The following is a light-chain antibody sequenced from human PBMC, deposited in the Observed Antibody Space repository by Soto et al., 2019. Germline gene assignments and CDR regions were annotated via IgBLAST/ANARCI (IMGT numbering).Light chain of an antibody. V-gene: IGKV3-20*01. Sequence: ETVLTQSPGTLSLSPGERATLSCRASQSVSSSYLAWYQQKPGQAPRLLIYGASSRATGIPDRFSGSGSGTDFTLTISRLEPEDFAVYYCKQYGSSRGTFGGGPKVEIK. J-gene: IGKJ4*01. CDR2: GAS. CDR3: KQYGSSRGT. CDR1: QSVSSSY.